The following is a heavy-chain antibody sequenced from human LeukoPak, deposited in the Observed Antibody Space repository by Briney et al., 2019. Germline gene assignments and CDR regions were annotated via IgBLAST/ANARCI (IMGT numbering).Heavy chain of an antibody. CDR3: TTGTWIQLWLADY. CDR2: INPSGDGGTT. V-gene: IGHV3-15*01. D-gene: IGHD5-18*01. Sequence: GGSLRLSCAASGFTFTKAWMSWVRQAPGKGLEWVGHINPSGDGGTTDYAAPVKGRFSISRDDSKNTLHLQMNRLKTEDTAVYYCTTGTWIQLWLADYWGQGTLVTVSS. J-gene: IGHJ4*02. CDR1: GFTFTKAW.